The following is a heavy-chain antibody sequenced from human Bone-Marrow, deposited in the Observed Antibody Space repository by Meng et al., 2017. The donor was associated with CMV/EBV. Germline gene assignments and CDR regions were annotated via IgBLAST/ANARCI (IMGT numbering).Heavy chain of an antibody. CDR3: AREVYCSSTSCPYEY. V-gene: IGHV3-48*04. J-gene: IGHJ4*02. CDR1: GFTFSSYS. CDR2: ISSSGSTI. Sequence: GGSLRLSCAASGFTFSSYSMNWVRQAPGKGLEWVSYISSSGSTIYYADSVKGRFTISRDNAKNSLYLQMNSLRAEDTAVYYCAREVYCSSTSCPYEYWGPGTLVTVSS. D-gene: IGHD2-2*01.